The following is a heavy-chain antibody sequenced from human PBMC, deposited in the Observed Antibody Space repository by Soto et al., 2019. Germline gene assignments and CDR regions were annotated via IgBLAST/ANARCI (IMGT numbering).Heavy chain of an antibody. D-gene: IGHD6-13*01. V-gene: IGHV3-15*01. Sequence: EVQLLESGGGLVQPGGSLRLSCAASGFTFIYAWMNWVSQAPGKGLEWVGHIKSNTDGGTSDYAAPVNGRFTISRDDSKTTLYLQMNSLKTEDTAVYYCTPDPIFAAAGGSDPWGQGTLVTVSS. CDR1: GFTFIYAW. J-gene: IGHJ5*02. CDR3: TPDPIFAAAGGSDP. CDR2: IKSNTDGGTS.